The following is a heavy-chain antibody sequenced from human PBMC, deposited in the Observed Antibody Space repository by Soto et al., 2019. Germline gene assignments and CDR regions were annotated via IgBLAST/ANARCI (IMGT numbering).Heavy chain of an antibody. CDR1: GGSISSGGYY. Sequence: QVQLHESGPGLVKPSQTLSLTCSVSGGSISSGGYYWTWIRQRPGKGLEYIGYIYYSGSYYNPSLASGVTISVDTSENDLSPKLSDVTAEATAVHNCGRDREGAPDCGWGGYAFDIWGQGTMVTVSS. CDR2: IYYSGS. J-gene: IGHJ3*02. CDR3: GRDREGAPDCGWGGYAFDI. V-gene: IGHV4-31*03. D-gene: IGHD2-21*01.